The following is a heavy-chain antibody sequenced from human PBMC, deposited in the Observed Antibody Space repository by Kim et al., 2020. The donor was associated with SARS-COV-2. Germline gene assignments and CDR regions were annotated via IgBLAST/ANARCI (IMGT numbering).Heavy chain of an antibody. CDR1: GGSISSYY. CDR2: IYYSGST. V-gene: IGHV4-59*01. J-gene: IGHJ6*02. D-gene: IGHD6-19*01. Sequence: SETLSLTCTVSGGSISSYYWSWIRQPPGKGLEWIGYIYYSGSTNYNPSLKSRVTISVDTSKNQFSLKLSSVTAADTAVYYCARDMYSSGRWYYGMDVWGQGTTVTVSS. CDR3: ARDMYSSGRWYYGMDV.